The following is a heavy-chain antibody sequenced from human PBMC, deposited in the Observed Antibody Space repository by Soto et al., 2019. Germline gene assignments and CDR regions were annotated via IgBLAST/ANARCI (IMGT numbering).Heavy chain of an antibody. CDR3: ARHASRGYSSSWYFED. J-gene: IGHJ4*02. D-gene: IGHD6-13*01. Sequence: PSETLSLSCNVSGGSVSNSSYYWGWIRQAQGKGLEWIVSTYYSAGTYYNPSLKSRITTSMDASKNQFSLTVTSVTAADTAIYYCARHASRGYSSSWYFEDWGQGTPVTVSS. CDR1: GGSVSNSSYY. V-gene: IGHV4-39*01. CDR2: TYYSAGT.